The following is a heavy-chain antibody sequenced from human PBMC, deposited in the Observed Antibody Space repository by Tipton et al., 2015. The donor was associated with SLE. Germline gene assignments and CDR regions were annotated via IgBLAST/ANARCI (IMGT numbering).Heavy chain of an antibody. V-gene: IGHV4-4*09. CDR2: IYTSGST. CDR3: ARGTNDGYYFDY. CDR1: GGSISSYY. D-gene: IGHD1-1*01. Sequence: TLSLTCTVSGGSISSYYWSWIRQPPGKGLEWIGYIYTSGSTNYNPSLKSRVTISVDTSKNQFSLKLSSVTAADTAVYYCARGTNDGYYFDYWGQGTLVPVSS. J-gene: IGHJ4*02.